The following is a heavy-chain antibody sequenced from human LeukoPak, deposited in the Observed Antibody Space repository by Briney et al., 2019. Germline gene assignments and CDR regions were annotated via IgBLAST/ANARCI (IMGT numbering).Heavy chain of an antibody. Sequence: PSETLSLTCTVSGGSISSYYWSWIRQPPGKGLEWIGYIYYSGSTNYNPSLKSRVTISVDTSKNQFSLKLSSVTAADTAVYYCARWGVRGENYWFDPWGQGTLVTVSS. D-gene: IGHD3-10*01. CDR1: GGSISSYY. CDR2: IYYSGST. J-gene: IGHJ5*02. V-gene: IGHV4-59*01. CDR3: ARWGVRGENYWFDP.